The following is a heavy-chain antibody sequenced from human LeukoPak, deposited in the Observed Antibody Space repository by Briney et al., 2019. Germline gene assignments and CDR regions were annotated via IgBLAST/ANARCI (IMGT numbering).Heavy chain of an antibody. CDR1: GFTFSHYW. CDR2: IKQDGSEK. D-gene: IGHD6-13*01. Sequence: GGSLRLSCAASGFTFSHYWMTWVRQAPGKGLEWVAKIKQDGSEKYYVDSVKGRFTISRDNAKNSLYLQMNSLGAEDTAVYYCARRGTSSSWAHFDYWGQGTLVTVSS. CDR3: ARRGTSSSWAHFDY. V-gene: IGHV3-7*05. J-gene: IGHJ4*02.